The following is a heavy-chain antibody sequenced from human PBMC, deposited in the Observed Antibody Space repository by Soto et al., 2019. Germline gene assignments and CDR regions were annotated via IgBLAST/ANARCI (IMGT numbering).Heavy chain of an antibody. CDR3: ARDNSGYELLDY. Sequence: SETLSRTCTVSGGSISSYYWGWIRRPAGKGLEWIGRIYTSGSTNYNPSLKSRGTMSVDTSKNKFSLQLSGVTTADTAVYDCARDNSGYELLDYWGQRTLVIASS. J-gene: IGHJ4*02. V-gene: IGHV4-4*07. CDR1: GGSISSYY. D-gene: IGHD5-12*01. CDR2: IYTSGST.